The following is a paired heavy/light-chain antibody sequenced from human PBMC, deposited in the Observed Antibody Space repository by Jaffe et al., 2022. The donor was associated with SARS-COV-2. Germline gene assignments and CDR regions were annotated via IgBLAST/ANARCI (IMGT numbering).Light chain of an antibody. CDR3: QQRSNWPPT. V-gene: IGKV3-11*01. CDR2: DAS. J-gene: IGKJ3*01. CDR1: QSLSNY. Sequence: EFVLTQSPATLSLSPGDRATLSCRASQSLSNYLAWYQQKPGQAPRLLIYDASNRATGIPARFSGSGSGTDFTLTISSLEPEDFAVYYCQQRSNWPPTFGPGTKVDIK.
Heavy chain of an antibody. Sequence: EVQLVESGGGFVQPGGSLRLSCAASGFTFNSHWMHWVRQAPGKGLVWVSRINSDGSSTSYADSVKGRFTISRDNAKNTLFLQMNSLRAEDTAVYHCTRDTSSSWVNNWFDPWGQGTLVTVSS. CDR1: GFTFNSHW. J-gene: IGHJ5*02. D-gene: IGHD6-13*01. CDR2: INSDGSST. V-gene: IGHV3-74*01. CDR3: TRDTSSSWVNNWFDP.